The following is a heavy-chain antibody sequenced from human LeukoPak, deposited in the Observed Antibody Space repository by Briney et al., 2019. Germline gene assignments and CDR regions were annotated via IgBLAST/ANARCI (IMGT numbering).Heavy chain of an antibody. V-gene: IGHV4-34*01. J-gene: IGHJ4*02. Sequence: PSETLSLTCAVYGGSFSGYYWSWIRQPPGKGLEWIGEINHSGSTNYNPSLKSRVTISADTSKNQFSLKLSSVTAADTAVYYCARGGGIAARGRGRRYFDYWGQGTLVTVSS. CDR1: GGSFSGYY. CDR2: INHSGST. D-gene: IGHD6-6*01. CDR3: ARGGGIAARGRGRRYFDY.